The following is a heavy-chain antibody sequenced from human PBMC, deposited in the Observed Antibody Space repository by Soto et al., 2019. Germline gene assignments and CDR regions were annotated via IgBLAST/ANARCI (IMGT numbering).Heavy chain of an antibody. J-gene: IGHJ4*02. CDR2: ISAYNGNT. V-gene: IGHV1-18*01. CDR1: GYPFTSYG. CDR3: ARGPREAARFDY. D-gene: IGHD6-6*01. Sequence: ASVKVYFKASGYPFTSYGVSWVRQAPGQGLEWMGWISAYNGNTNYAQKLQVRVTMTTDTSTSTAYMELRSLRSDDTAVYYCARGPREAARFDYWGQGTLVTVSS.